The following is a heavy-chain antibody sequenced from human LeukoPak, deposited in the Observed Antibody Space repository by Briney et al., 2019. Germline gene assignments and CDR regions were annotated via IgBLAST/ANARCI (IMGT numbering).Heavy chain of an antibody. CDR1: GFTFSSYA. J-gene: IGHJ3*02. Sequence: GGSLRLSCAASGFTFSSYAMNWVRQAPGKGLEWVSSVGGNGIGTYYADSVKGRFTISRDNSKNTLYLQMDSLRAGDTAVYYCAKFDYYDSSGHLVGDAFDIWGQGALVSVSS. CDR2: VGGNGIGT. CDR3: AKFDYYDSSGHLVGDAFDI. V-gene: IGHV3-23*01. D-gene: IGHD3-22*01.